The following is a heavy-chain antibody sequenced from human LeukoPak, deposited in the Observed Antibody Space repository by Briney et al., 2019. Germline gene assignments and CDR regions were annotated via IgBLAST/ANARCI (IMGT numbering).Heavy chain of an antibody. Sequence: GGSLRLSCAASGFTFSSYSMNWVRQAPGKGLEWVSSISSSSSYIYYADSVKGRFTISRDNAKNSLYLQMDSLRAEDTAVYYCARDASGSYYVRWGQGTLVSVSS. D-gene: IGHD1-26*01. CDR2: ISSSSSYI. CDR1: GFTFSSYS. CDR3: ARDASGSYYVR. J-gene: IGHJ4*02. V-gene: IGHV3-21*01.